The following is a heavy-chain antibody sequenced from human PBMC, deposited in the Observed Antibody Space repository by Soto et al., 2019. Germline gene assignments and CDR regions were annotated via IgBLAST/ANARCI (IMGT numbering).Heavy chain of an antibody. CDR2: IFYSGST. V-gene: IGHV4-39*02. D-gene: IGHD3-22*01. CDR3: ARERRRDDSNTFDALDV. Sequence: SETLSLTCTVSGGSISSSSYYWGWIRQPPGKGLEWIGSIFYSGSTYYNPSLKSRVTISVDTSKNQFSLKLTSVTAADTAIYFCARERRRDDSNTFDALDVWGQGTMVTVSS. J-gene: IGHJ3*01. CDR1: GGSISSSSYY.